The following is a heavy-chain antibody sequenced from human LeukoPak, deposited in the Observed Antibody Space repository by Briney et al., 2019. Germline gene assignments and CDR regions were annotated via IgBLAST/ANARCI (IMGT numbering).Heavy chain of an antibody. Sequence: ASVKVSCKSTGYTFISYGISWVRQAPGQRPECMGWISVYNGNTHYAQKFQGRVSMTTDTSTSTAYLELRSLKSEDTAIYYCARDASGCGSDCYSDYWGQGTPVIVSS. D-gene: IGHD2-21*01. J-gene: IGHJ4*02. CDR1: GYTFISYG. CDR2: ISVYNGNT. V-gene: IGHV1-18*01. CDR3: ARDASGCGSDCYSDY.